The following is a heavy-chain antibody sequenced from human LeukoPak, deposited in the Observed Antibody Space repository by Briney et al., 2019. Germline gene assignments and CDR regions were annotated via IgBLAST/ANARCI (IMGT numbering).Heavy chain of an antibody. D-gene: IGHD1-1*01. Sequence: GGSLRLSCAASGFTSSSYEMNWVRQAPGKGLEWVSYISSSGSTIYYADSVKGRFTISRDNAKNSLYLQMNSLRAEDTAVYYCARGPVTRFDYWGQGTLVTVSS. CDR2: ISSSGSTI. CDR1: GFTSSSYE. V-gene: IGHV3-48*03. J-gene: IGHJ4*02. CDR3: ARGPVTRFDY.